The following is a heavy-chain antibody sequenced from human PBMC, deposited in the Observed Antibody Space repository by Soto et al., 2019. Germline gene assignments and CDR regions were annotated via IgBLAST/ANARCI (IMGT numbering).Heavy chain of an antibody. CDR1: GFTFDSYA. V-gene: IGHV3-23*01. J-gene: IGHJ5*02. CDR3: TNGYCTGPSCYTDHHHWFDP. CDR2: ISGSGDYT. Sequence: EVQLLESGGGLVQPGGSLRLSCAASGFTFDSYAMSWVRQAPGKGLEWVSAISGSGDYTYYADTVKGRFTISRDNSGNTMYLQMSALRVEDAAVYVCTNGYCTGPSCYTDHHHWFDPGGQGTVVPVSS. D-gene: IGHD2-2*02.